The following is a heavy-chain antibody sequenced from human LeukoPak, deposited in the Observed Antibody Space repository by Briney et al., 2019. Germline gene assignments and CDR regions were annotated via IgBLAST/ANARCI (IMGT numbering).Heavy chain of an antibody. V-gene: IGHV1-8*01. CDR1: GYTFTSYD. D-gene: IGHD2-2*01. Sequence: GASVKVSCKASGYTFTSYDINWVRQATGQGLEWMGWMNPNSGNTGYAQKFQGRVTMTRNTSISTAYMELSSLRSEDTAVYYCARTLRGVVPADMDGMDVWGQGSTVTVSS. CDR3: ARTLRGVVPADMDGMDV. CDR2: MNPNSGNT. J-gene: IGHJ6*02.